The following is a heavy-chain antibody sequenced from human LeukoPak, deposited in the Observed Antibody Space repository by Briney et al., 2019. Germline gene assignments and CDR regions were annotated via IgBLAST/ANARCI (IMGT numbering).Heavy chain of an antibody. J-gene: IGHJ4*02. CDR2: KYYSGSA. CDR1: GVSVSDGRYY. V-gene: IGHV4-61*01. Sequence: SQTLSLTCNVSGVSVSDGRYYWTWIRQHPGKGLEWIGYKYYSGSAKYNPSLKSRLTISIDTSKNQFSLQLSSVTAADTAVYYCARGVYSSSWPFDYWGQGTLVTVSS. CDR3: ARGVYSSSWPFDY. D-gene: IGHD6-13*01.